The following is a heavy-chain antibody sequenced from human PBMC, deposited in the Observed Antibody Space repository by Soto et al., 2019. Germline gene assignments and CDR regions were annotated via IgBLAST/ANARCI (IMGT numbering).Heavy chain of an antibody. CDR1: GFTFDDYA. CDR2: ISWNSGNI. Sequence: GGSLRLSCAASGFTFDDYAMHWVRQVLGKGLEWVSSISWNSGNIGYADSVKGRFTTSRDNAKNSLYLQMNSLRSEDTAVYYCARDDGLAYCGGECYSWGQGTLVTVSS. J-gene: IGHJ4*02. D-gene: IGHD2-21*01. CDR3: ARDDGLAYCGGECYS. V-gene: IGHV3-9*01.